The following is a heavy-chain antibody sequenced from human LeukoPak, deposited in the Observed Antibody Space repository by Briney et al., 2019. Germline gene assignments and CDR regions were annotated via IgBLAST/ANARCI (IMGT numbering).Heavy chain of an antibody. CDR3: ARVYYSRSYDYWYFDL. Sequence: SETLSLTCTVSGGSISSYYWSWVRQPPGKGLEWIGYIYYSGNTNYNPSLKSRVTISVDTSKNQFSLKLSSVTAADAAVYYCARVYYSRSYDYWYFDLWGRGTLVTVSS. CDR1: GGSISSYY. J-gene: IGHJ2*01. D-gene: IGHD6-13*01. CDR2: IYYSGNT. V-gene: IGHV4-59*01.